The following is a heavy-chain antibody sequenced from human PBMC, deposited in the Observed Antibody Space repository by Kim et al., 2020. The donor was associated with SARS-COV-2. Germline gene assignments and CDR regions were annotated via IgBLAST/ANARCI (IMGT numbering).Heavy chain of an antibody. V-gene: IGHV1-69*13. J-gene: IGHJ3*02. Sequence: SVKVSCKASGGTFSSYAISWVRQAPGQGLEWMGGIIPIFGTANYAQKFQGRVTITADESTSTAYMELSSLRSEDTAVYYCAGDRGYYGGAFDIWGQGTMVTVSS. CDR1: GGTFSSYA. D-gene: IGHD3-3*01. CDR3: AGDRGYYGGAFDI. CDR2: IIPIFGTA.